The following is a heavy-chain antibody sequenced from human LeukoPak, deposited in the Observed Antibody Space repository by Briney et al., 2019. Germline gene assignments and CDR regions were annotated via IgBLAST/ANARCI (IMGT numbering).Heavy chain of an antibody. V-gene: IGHV4-39*01. Sequence: SETLSLTCSVSGASISSGDFYCSWIRQPPGKGLEWIGSIYYSGSTYYNPSLKSRVTISVDTSKNQFSLKLSSLTAAETAVYYCARQYGSGSSYTPVVDLWGQGTLVTVSS. CDR1: GASISSGDFY. D-gene: IGHD3-10*01. J-gene: IGHJ4*02. CDR2: IYYSGST. CDR3: ARQYGSGSSYTPVVDL.